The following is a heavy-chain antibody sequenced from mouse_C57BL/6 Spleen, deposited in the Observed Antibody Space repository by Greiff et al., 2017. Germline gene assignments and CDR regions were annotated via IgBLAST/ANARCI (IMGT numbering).Heavy chain of an antibody. CDR1: GYSITSGYY. CDR2: ISYDGSN. CDR3: ARDPLG. Sequence: EVQVVESGPGLVKPSQSLSLTCSVTGYSITSGYYWNWIRQFPGNKLEWMGYISYDGSNNYNPSLKNRISITRDTSKNQFFLKLNSVTTEDTATYYCARDPLGWGQGTSVTVSS. J-gene: IGHJ4*01. D-gene: IGHD3-3*01. V-gene: IGHV3-6*01.